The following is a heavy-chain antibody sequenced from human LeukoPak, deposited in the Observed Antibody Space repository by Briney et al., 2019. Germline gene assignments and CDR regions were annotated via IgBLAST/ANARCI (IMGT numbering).Heavy chain of an antibody. V-gene: IGHV3-74*01. CDR2: INSDGSST. Sequence: TGGSLRLSCAASGFTLSRYWMHWVRQAPGKGLVWVSRINSDGSSTNYAGSVRGRFTISRDNAKNTLYLQMNSLRAEDTAVYYCARGSNYDSSGPDYWGQGTLVTVSS. CDR3: ARGSNYDSSGPDY. D-gene: IGHD3-22*01. J-gene: IGHJ4*02. CDR1: GFTLSRYW.